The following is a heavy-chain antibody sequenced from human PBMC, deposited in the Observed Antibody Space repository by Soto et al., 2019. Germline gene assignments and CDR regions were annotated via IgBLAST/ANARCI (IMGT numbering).Heavy chain of an antibody. CDR1: GFSLSSTRVA. D-gene: IGHD6-19*01. Sequence: QITLKESGPTLVKPTQTLTLTCTFSGFSLSSTRVAVGWIRQPPGKALEWLALIYWDDDKRSSPFLKSRLTITKDTSKTQVVLTMTHMDPVDTATYYCAHSVVAGLGYYFDYWGQGTLVTVSS. J-gene: IGHJ4*02. CDR3: AHSVVAGLGYYFDY. CDR2: IYWDDDK. V-gene: IGHV2-5*02.